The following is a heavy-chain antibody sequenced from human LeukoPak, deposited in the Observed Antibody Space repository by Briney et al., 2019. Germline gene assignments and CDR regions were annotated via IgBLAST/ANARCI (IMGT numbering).Heavy chain of an antibody. Sequence: GASVKVSCKASGGTFSSYAISWVRQAPGQGLEWMGGIIPIFGTANYAQKFQGRVTITTDESTSTAHMELSSLRSEDTAVYYCARDQYYDNPRHDAFDIWGQGTMVTVSS. CDR3: ARDQYYDNPRHDAFDI. J-gene: IGHJ3*02. V-gene: IGHV1-69*05. CDR2: IIPIFGTA. D-gene: IGHD3-9*01. CDR1: GGTFSSYA.